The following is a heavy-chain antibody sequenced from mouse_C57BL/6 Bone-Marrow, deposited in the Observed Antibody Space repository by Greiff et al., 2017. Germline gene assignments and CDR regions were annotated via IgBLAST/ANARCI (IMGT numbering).Heavy chain of an antibody. CDR2: IYPGSGST. J-gene: IGHJ3*01. V-gene: IGHV1-55*01. CDR1: GYTFTSYW. D-gene: IGHD2-13*01. CDR3: ARDVGDLPTWFAY. Sequence: QVQLQQSGAELVKPGASVKMSCKASGYTFTSYWITWVKQRPGQGLEWIGDIYPGSGSTNYNEKFKSKATLTVDTSSSTAYMQLSSLTSEDSAVYYWARDVGDLPTWFAYWGQGTLGTVSA.